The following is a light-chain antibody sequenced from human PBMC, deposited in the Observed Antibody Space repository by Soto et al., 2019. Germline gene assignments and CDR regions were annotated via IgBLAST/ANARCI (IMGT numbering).Light chain of an antibody. CDR2: DNN. Sequence: QSVLTQPPSVSAAPGQKVTISCSGSSSNIGNNYVSWYQQLPGTAPKLLIYDNNKRPSGIPDRFSGSKSGTSATLCITGPQTGDEADYYCGTWDSSFWVFGGGTKLTVL. CDR3: GTWDSSFWV. J-gene: IGLJ3*02. V-gene: IGLV1-51*01. CDR1: SSNIGNNY.